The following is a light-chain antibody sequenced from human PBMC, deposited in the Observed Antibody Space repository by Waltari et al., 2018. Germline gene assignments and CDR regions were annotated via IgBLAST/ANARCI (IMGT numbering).Light chain of an antibody. J-gene: IGKJ1*01. V-gene: IGKV1-6*01. CDR2: GAS. CDR1: QVIKNE. Sequence: AIRMTQSPSSLSASVGDRVTITCRASQVIKNELGSYQQKPGKAPKLLIYGASTLQSGVPSRFSGSGSGTDFTLTISCLQPEDFATYYCLQDVNYPRTFGQGTKVEIK. CDR3: LQDVNYPRT.